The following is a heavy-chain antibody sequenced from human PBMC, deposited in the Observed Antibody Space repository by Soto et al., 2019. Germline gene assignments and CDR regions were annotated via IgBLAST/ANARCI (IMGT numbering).Heavy chain of an antibody. CDR1: GGLFSSYP. Sequence: QEQLVQSGAEVKKPGSSVKVSCKASGGLFSSYPISWVRQVPGQGLGWMGGIIPVFQTAYYTQRFQGRVTITADESTNTAYMELSSLRSEDTAIYYCARGGSGYTWFNEFWGQGTLVTVFS. D-gene: IGHD3-22*01. V-gene: IGHV1-69*01. J-gene: IGHJ4*02. CDR3: ARGGSGYTWFNEF. CDR2: IIPVFQTA.